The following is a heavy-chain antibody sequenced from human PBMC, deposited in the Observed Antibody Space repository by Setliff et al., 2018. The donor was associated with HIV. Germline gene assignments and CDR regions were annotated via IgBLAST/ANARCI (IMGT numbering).Heavy chain of an antibody. D-gene: IGHD1-26*01. CDR2: ISYDSRFI. V-gene: IGHV3-21*04. Sequence: AGGSLRLSCAASGFTFSNYNMNWVRQAPGKGLEWVSSISYDSRFIYHADSMKGRFTISRDNAKNSLYLQMSSLRADDTAVYYCVREWVADPWGQGTLVTVSS. CDR1: GFTFSNYN. J-gene: IGHJ5*02. CDR3: VREWVADP.